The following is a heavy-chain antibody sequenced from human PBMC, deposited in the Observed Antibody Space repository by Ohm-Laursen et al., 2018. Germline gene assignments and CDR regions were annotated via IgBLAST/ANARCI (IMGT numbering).Heavy chain of an antibody. J-gene: IGHJ2*01. CDR3: ARHSDIVVVPAATRSYWYFDL. Sequence: GTLSLTCTVSGGSISSYYWSWIRQPPGKGLEWIGYIYYSGSTNYNPSLKSRVTISVDTSKNQFSLKVSSVTAADTAVYYCARHSDIVVVPAATRSYWYFDLWGRGTLVTVSS. CDR2: IYYSGST. V-gene: IGHV4-59*08. CDR1: GGSISSYY. D-gene: IGHD2-2*01.